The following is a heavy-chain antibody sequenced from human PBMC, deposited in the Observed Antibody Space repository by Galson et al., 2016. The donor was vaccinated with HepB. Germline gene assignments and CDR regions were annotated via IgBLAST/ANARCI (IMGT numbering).Heavy chain of an antibody. J-gene: IGHJ4*02. CDR1: GYTFTSYY. CDR2: INPSSGSA. V-gene: IGHV1-46*01. D-gene: IGHD3-16*01. Sequence: SVKVSCKASGYTFTSYYMHWVRQAPGQGLDWMGMINPSSGSANYAQKFKGRVTVTRDTSTSTVYMELSRQRSEDTAVYYCARGGEGHDFIDYWGQGTLVTASS. CDR3: ARGGEGHDFIDY.